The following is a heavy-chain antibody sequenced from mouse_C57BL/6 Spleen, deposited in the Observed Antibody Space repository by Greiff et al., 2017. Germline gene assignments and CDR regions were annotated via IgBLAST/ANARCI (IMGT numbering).Heavy chain of an antibody. CDR1: GYTFTDYE. Sequence: VQLQQSGAELVRPGASVTLSCKASGYTFTDYEMHWVKQTPVHGLEWIGAIDPATGGTAYNQKFKGKAILTADTSSSTAYMELRSLTSEDSAVYYGTRIGGGYYVWFAYWGQGTLVTVSA. D-gene: IGHD2-3*01. J-gene: IGHJ3*01. V-gene: IGHV1-15*01. CDR2: IDPATGGT. CDR3: TRIGGGYYVWFAY.